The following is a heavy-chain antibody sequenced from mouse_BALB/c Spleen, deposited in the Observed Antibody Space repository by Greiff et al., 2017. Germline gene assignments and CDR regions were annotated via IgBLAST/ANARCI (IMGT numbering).Heavy chain of an antibody. CDR2: IWSDGST. CDR1: GFSLTSYG. Sequence: QVQLQQSGPDLVAPSQSLSITCTVSGFSLTSYGVHWVHQPPGKGLEWLVVIWSDGSTTYNSALKSRLSISKDNSKSQVFLKMNSLQTDDTAMYYCARHGLLPYGDAMDYWGQGTSVTVSS. J-gene: IGHJ4*01. CDR3: ARHGLLPYGDAMDY. D-gene: IGHD3-1*01. V-gene: IGHV2-6-2*01.